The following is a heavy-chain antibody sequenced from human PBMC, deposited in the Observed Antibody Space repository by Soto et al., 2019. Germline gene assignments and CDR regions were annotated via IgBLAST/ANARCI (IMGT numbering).Heavy chain of an antibody. CDR2: IYHSGAS. CDR1: GDSITSRNL. CDR3: VRDLGTGTDY. Sequence: VPLPELGPGLVKPSGTLSLTCAVSGDSITSRNLWCLVRPAPGKGLEWIGEIYHSGASNYNPSPKSRTTMSVDPSNNPFSLKLTSVTDADTAVYFCVRDLGTGTDYWGRGTLVTVAS. J-gene: IGHJ4*02. D-gene: IGHD1-1*01. V-gene: IGHV4-4*02.